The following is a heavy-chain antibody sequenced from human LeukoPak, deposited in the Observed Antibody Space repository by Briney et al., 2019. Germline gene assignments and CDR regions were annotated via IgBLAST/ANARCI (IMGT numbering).Heavy chain of an antibody. CDR1: GYTFTGYY. Sequence: ASVKVSCKASGYTFTGYYMHWVRQAPGQGLEWMGWINPNSGGTNYAQKFQGRVTMTRDTSISTAYMELSRLRSDDTAVYYCARAGGVAVAASFDYWGQGTLVTVSS. CDR2: INPNSGGT. V-gene: IGHV1-2*02. CDR3: ARAGGVAVAASFDY. J-gene: IGHJ4*02. D-gene: IGHD6-19*01.